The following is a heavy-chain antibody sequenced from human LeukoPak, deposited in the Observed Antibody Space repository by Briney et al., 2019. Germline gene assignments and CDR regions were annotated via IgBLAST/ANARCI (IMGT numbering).Heavy chain of an antibody. Sequence: GGSLRLSCAASGFTVSSNYMSWVRQAPGKGLEWVSSLSDSGSATYYADSVKGRFSISRDNSKNTLYLQMNSLRAEDTAVYYCAKDLAYGGNSPFDYWGQGTLVTVSS. CDR3: AKDLAYGGNSPFDY. CDR1: GFTVSSNY. CDR2: LSDSGSAT. D-gene: IGHD4-23*01. J-gene: IGHJ4*02. V-gene: IGHV3-23*01.